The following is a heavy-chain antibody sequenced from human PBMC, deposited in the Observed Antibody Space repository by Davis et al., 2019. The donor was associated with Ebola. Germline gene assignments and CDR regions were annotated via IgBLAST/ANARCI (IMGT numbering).Heavy chain of an antibody. J-gene: IGHJ6*02. CDR1: GGSISSSNW. V-gene: IGHV4-4*02. D-gene: IGHD6-19*01. Sequence: SETLSLTCTVSGGSISSSNWWSWVRPPPGKGLEWIGEIYHSGSTNYNPSLKSRVTISVDTSKNQFSLKLSSVTAADTAVYYCARDVKWYSSGWHYYYYGMDVWGQGTTVTVSS. CDR2: IYHSGST. CDR3: ARDVKWYSSGWHYYYYGMDV.